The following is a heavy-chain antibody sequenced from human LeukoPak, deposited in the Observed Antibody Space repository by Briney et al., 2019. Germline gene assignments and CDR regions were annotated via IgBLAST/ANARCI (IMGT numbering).Heavy chain of an antibody. CDR1: GYSISSGYY. D-gene: IGHD3-22*01. Sequence: PSETLSLTCTVSGYSISSGYYWGWIRQPPGKGLEWIGSIYHSGSTDYNPSLKSRVTISVDTSKNQFSLKLSSVTAADTAVYYCARGRGANYYDSSGNYGWFDPWGQGTLVTVSS. CDR2: IYHSGST. J-gene: IGHJ5*02. V-gene: IGHV4-38-2*02. CDR3: ARGRGANYYDSSGNYGWFDP.